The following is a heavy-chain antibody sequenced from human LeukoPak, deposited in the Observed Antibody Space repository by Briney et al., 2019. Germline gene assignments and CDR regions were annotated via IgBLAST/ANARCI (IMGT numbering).Heavy chain of an antibody. CDR1: GFTFSSYD. J-gene: IGHJ4*02. CDR2: IRPSGDNT. V-gene: IGHV3-23*01. D-gene: IGHD3-22*01. Sequence: GGSLRRSCAASGFTFSSYDSTWVRQAPGRGLEWVSSIRPSGDNTYYADSVKGRFTISRDNSKNTLYLQMNSLRAEDTAVYYCAKGGHYYDSSGYSLWGQGTLVTVSS. CDR3: AKGGHYYDSSGYSL.